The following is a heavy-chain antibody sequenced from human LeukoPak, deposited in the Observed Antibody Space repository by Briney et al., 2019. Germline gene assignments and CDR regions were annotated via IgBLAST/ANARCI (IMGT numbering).Heavy chain of an antibody. V-gene: IGHV3-48*03. Sequence: GGSLRLSCAASGFTFSSYEMNWVRQAPGKGLEWVSYISSSGSTIYYADSVKGRFTISRDNSKNTLYLQMNSLRAEDTAVYYCAITGDRWFDPWGQGTLVTVSS. CDR2: ISSSGSTI. CDR1: GFTFSSYE. CDR3: AITGDRWFDP. D-gene: IGHD7-27*01. J-gene: IGHJ5*02.